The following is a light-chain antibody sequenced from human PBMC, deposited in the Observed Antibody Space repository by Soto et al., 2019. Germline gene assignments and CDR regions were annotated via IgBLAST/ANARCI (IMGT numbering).Light chain of an antibody. J-gene: IGKJ2*01. CDR1: QGISSY. Sequence: AIRMTQSPSSLSASTGDRVTITCRARQGISSYLAWYQHKPGKAPKLLIYAASTLQSGVRSRFSGSGSGTDFTLTISCLQSEDFTTYYSQQYYSYPYTVGQGTKVDSK. CDR2: AAS. CDR3: QQYYSYPYT. V-gene: IGKV1-8*01.